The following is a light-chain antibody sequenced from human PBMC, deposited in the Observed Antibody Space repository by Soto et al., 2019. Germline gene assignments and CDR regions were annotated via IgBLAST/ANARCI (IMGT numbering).Light chain of an antibody. V-gene: IGKV3D-15*01. J-gene: IGKJ5*01. CDR3: QQYASSRIT. CDR1: QSVISN. Sequence: ERVMTQSPATLSVSPGQRATLSCRASQSVISNLAWYQQKPGQTPRLLIYDASNRATGIPARFSGSGSGTDFTLTISRLEPEDFAVYYCQQYASSRITFGQGTRLEIK. CDR2: DAS.